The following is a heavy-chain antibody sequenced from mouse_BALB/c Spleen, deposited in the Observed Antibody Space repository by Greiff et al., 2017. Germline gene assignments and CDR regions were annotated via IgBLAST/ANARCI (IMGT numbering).Heavy chain of an antibody. V-gene: IGHV1-31*01. D-gene: IGHD2-14*01. Sequence: EVQLQQSGPELVKPGASVKISCKASGYSFTGYYMHWVKQSHVKSLEWIGRINPYNGATSYNQNFKDKASLTVDKSSSTAYMELHSLTSEDSAVYYCARSYYRYENFDYWGQGTTLTVSS. J-gene: IGHJ2*01. CDR3: ARSYYRYENFDY. CDR1: GYSFTGYY. CDR2: INPYNGAT.